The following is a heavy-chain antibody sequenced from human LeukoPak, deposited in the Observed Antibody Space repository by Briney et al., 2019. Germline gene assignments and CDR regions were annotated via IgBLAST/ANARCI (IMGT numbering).Heavy chain of an antibody. J-gene: IGHJ6*03. V-gene: IGHV3-23*01. CDR1: GFTFNSYG. Sequence: PGGSLRLSCAASGFTFNSYGMHWVRQAPGKGLEWVSAISGSGGSTYYADSVKGRFTISRDNSKNTLYLQMNSLRAEDTAVYYCATRHGGGVFYYYYMDVWGKGTTVTVSS. CDR3: ATRHGGGVFYYYYMDV. D-gene: IGHD3-16*01. CDR2: ISGSGGST.